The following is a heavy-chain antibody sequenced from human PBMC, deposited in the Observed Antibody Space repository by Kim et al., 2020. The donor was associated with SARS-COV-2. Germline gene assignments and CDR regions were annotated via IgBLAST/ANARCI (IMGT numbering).Heavy chain of an antibody. CDR3: AKEMRTGWYNLDY. Sequence: GGSLRLSCSASGFTFTTYAMHWVRQAPGKGQQYVSGISNNGANTYYADSVKGRFTISRDNSKNILYLQMSSLGLEDTAMYYCAKEMRTGWYNLDYWGQGTLVSVSS. D-gene: IGHD6-19*01. CDR2: ISNNGANT. V-gene: IGHV3-64D*08. CDR1: GFTFTTYA. J-gene: IGHJ4*02.